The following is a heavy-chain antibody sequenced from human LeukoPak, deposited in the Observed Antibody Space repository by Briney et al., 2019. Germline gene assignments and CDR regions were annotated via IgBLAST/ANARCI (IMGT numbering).Heavy chain of an antibody. V-gene: IGHV4-34*01. CDR3: ARRVRGVNDAFDI. CDR1: GGSFSDYY. Sequence: PSETLSLTCAVYGGSFSDYYWSWIRQPPGKGLEWIGEINHSGSTNYKASLKSRVTISVDTSKIQFSLKLSSVTAADTAVFYCARRVRGVNDAFDIWGQGTVVTVSS. D-gene: IGHD3-10*01. J-gene: IGHJ3*02. CDR2: INHSGST.